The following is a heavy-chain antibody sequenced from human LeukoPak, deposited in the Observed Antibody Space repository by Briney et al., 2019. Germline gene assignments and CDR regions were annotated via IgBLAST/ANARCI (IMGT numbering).Heavy chain of an antibody. CDR1: GFTVSSKY. D-gene: IGHD3-10*01. J-gene: IGHJ4*02. CDR2: IYSGGST. V-gene: IGHV3-53*04. CDR3: ARAWFGDAWEMSVCC. Sequence: PGGPLRLSCAASGFTVSSKYMSWVRQVPGKGLEWVSVIYSGGSTYYADSVKGRFTITRHKSKNTLYLQMSSLRAEDTAVYYCARAWFGDAWEMSVCCWGQGALVTFAS.